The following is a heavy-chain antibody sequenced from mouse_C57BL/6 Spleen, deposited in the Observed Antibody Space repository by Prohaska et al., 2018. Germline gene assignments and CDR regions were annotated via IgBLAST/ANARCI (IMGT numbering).Heavy chain of an antibody. V-gene: IGHV5-6*02. J-gene: IGHJ2*01. Sequence: GFTFSSYGMSWVRQTPDKRLEWVATISSGGSYTYYPDSVKGRFTISRDNAKNTLYLQMSSLKSEDTAMYYCARGATMIRGYYFDYWGQGTTLTVSS. D-gene: IGHD2-4*01. CDR2: ISSGGSYT. CDR3: ARGATMIRGYYFDY. CDR1: GFTFSSYG.